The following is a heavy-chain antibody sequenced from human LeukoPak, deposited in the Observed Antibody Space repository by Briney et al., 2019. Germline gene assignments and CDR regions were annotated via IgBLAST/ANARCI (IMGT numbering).Heavy chain of an antibody. CDR1: GYSISSGYY. CDR2: IYYSGST. D-gene: IGHD3-9*01. J-gene: IGHJ4*02. V-gene: IGHV4-38-2*02. Sequence: SETLSLTCTVSGYSISSGYYWGWIRQPPGKGLEWIGSIYYSGSTYYNPSLKSRVTISGDTSKNQFSLKLSSVTAADTAVYYCARLLLRYFDWLDYWGQGTLVTVSS. CDR3: ARLLLRYFDWLDY.